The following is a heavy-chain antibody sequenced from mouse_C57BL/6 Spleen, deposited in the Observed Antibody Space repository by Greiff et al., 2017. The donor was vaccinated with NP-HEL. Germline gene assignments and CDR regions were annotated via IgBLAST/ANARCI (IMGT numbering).Heavy chain of an antibody. D-gene: IGHD3-1*01. CDR3: ARSGAFYARDY. Sequence: EVQLQQSGPELVKPGASVKISCKASGYTFTDYYMNWVKQSHGKSLEWIGDINPNNGGTSYNQKFKGKATLTVDKSSSTAYMELRSLTSEDAAVYYCARSGAFYARDYGGQGTAGTVAS. CDR1: GYTFTDYY. J-gene: IGHJ4*01. CDR2: INPNNGGT. V-gene: IGHV1-26*01.